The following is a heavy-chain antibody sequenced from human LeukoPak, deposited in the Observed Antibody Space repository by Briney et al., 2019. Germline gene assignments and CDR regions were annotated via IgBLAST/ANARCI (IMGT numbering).Heavy chain of an antibody. CDR3: AKCPTVVVTALSAY. D-gene: IGHD2-21*02. J-gene: IGHJ4*02. CDR2: ISGSGGST. Sequence: PGGSLRLSCAASGFTFSSYAMSWVRQAPGKGLEWVSAISGSGGSTYYADSVKGRFTISRGNSKNTLYLQMNSLRAEDTAVYYCAKCPTVVVTALSAYWGQGTLVTVSS. CDR1: GFTFSSYA. V-gene: IGHV3-23*01.